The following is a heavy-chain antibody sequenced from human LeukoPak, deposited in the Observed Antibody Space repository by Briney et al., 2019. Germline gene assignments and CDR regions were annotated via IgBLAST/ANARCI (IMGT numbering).Heavy chain of an antibody. CDR3: AADYNWNLDYYYYGMDV. Sequence: ASVKVSCKASGFTFITSAMQWVRQARGQRLEWIGWIAVGSGNTNYAQKFQERVTITRDMSTSTAYMELSSLRSEDTAVYYCAADYNWNLDYYYYGMDVWGLGTTVTVSS. D-gene: IGHD1-20*01. CDR1: GFTFITSA. CDR2: IAVGSGNT. V-gene: IGHV1-58*02. J-gene: IGHJ6*02.